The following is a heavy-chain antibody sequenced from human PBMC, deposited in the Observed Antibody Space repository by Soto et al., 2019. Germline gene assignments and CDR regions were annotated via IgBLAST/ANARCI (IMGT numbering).Heavy chain of an antibody. Sequence: PGGSLRLSCAASGFTFGNYAMSWVRQAPGKGLEWVASLGGGGDDTYYAASVRGRFTVARDNSNNKLFLQMNSLTAEDTALYYCAKDAIPYNGVWDVSDLWGQGTKVTVSS. J-gene: IGHJ3*01. D-gene: IGHD2-8*01. CDR1: GFTFGNYA. CDR3: AKDAIPYNGVWDVSDL. CDR2: LGGGGDDT. V-gene: IGHV3-23*01.